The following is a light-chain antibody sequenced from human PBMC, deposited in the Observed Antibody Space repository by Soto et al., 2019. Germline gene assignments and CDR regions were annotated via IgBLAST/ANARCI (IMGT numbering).Light chain of an antibody. CDR1: SSDDGGYNY. CDR3: SSYTSSSTLYV. J-gene: IGLJ1*01. V-gene: IGLV2-14*01. CDR2: EVS. Sequence: QSALTQPASVSGSPGQSITISCTGTSSDDGGYNYVSWYQQHPGKAPKLMIYEVSNRPSGVSNRFSGSKSGNTASLNISGLQAEDEADYYCSSYTSSSTLYVFGTGTKLTVL.